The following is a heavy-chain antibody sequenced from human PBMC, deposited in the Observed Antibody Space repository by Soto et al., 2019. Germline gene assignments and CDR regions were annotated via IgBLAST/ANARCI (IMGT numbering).Heavy chain of an antibody. CDR1: GYTFSSYH. CDR2: ISAYNGNT. CDR3: ARDGPPPHY. Sequence: QVQLVQSGAEVKKPGASVKVSCKASGYTFSSYHISWVRQAPGQGLEWMGWISAYNGNTNYAQKLQGRATRTTHTSTSTASLELRTPRSADAAVYYCARDGPPPHYWGPGTPVTASS. V-gene: IGHV1-18*01. J-gene: IGHJ4*02.